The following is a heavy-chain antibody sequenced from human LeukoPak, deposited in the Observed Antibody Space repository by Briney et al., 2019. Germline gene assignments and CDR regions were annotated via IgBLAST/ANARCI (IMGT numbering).Heavy chain of an antibody. J-gene: IGHJ6*02. V-gene: IGHV4-59*01. D-gene: IGHD1-7*01. CDR1: GGSISSYY. CDR2: IYYSGST. Sequence: SETLSLTCSVSGGSISSYYWSWIRQPPGKGLEWIGYIYYSGSTNYNPSLKSRVTISVDTSKNQFSLKLSSVTAADTAVYYCARDNWNYGSSMDVWGQGTAVTVSS. CDR3: ARDNWNYGSSMDV.